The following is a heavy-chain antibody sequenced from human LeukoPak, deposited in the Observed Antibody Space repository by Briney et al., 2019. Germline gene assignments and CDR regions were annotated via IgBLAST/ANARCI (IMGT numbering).Heavy chain of an antibody. CDR3: ARDQQWLYYFDY. CDR1: GFTFSSYS. CDR2: ISSSSSSYI. J-gene: IGHJ4*02. V-gene: IGHV3-21*01. Sequence: GGSLRLSCAASGFTFSSYSMNWVRQAPGKGLEWVSSISSSSSSYIYYADSVKGRFTISRDNAKSSLYLQMNSLRAEDTAVYYCARDQQWLYYFDYWGQGTLVTVSS. D-gene: IGHD6-19*01.